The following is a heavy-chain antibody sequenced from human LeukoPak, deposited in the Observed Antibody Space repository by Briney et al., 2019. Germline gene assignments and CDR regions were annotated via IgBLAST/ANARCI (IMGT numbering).Heavy chain of an antibody. J-gene: IGHJ4*02. Sequence: GGSLRLSCAASEFTFSGYGMHWVRQAPGKGLEWVAVIWYDGSNKYYADSVKGRFTISRDNSNNTLYLQMNSLRAEDTAVYYCARGCGSGWGKDYWGQGTLVTVSS. CDR3: ARGCGSGWGKDY. D-gene: IGHD6-19*01. V-gene: IGHV3-33*08. CDR2: IWYDGSNK. CDR1: EFTFSGYG.